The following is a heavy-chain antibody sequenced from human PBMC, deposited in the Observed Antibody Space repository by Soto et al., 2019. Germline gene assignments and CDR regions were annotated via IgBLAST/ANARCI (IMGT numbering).Heavy chain of an antibody. Sequence: PSETLSLTCTVSGGSISSGDYYWSWIRQPPGKGLEWIGYIYYSGSTNYNPSLKSRVTISVDTSKNQFSLKLSSVTAADTAVYYCARVQSGGYSGYDRYYFDYWGQGILVTVSS. J-gene: IGHJ4*02. D-gene: IGHD5-12*01. CDR3: ARVQSGGYSGYDRYYFDY. CDR2: IYYSGST. CDR1: GGSISSGDYY. V-gene: IGHV4-61*08.